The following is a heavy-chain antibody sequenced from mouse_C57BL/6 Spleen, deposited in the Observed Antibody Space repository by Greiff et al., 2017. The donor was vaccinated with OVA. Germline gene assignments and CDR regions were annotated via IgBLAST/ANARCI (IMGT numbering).Heavy chain of an antibody. D-gene: IGHD2-12*01. CDR3: AREEDDDYAMDY. J-gene: IGHJ4*01. CDR2: IRYDGSN. V-gene: IGHV3-6*01. Sequence: EVKLVESGPGLVKPSQSLSLSCSVTGYSFTSCYFWFWIRQLPGNNLECLGFIRYDGSNNYNPSLKNRIPITRDTSKNQFFLKLKTVTTEDTATYDCAREEDDDYAMDYWGKGTSVTVSS. CDR1: GYSFTSCYF.